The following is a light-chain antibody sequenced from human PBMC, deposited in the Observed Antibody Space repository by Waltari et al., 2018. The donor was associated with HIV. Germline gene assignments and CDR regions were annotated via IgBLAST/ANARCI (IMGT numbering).Light chain of an antibody. J-gene: IGLJ3*02. CDR2: DVN. V-gene: IGLV2-11*01. CDR3: CSYADDYTWV. CDR1: DYNY. Sequence: DYNYVSWYQQHPAKAPKLMIFDVNKRPSGVPDRFSGSKSGNTASLTISGLQAEDEADYYCCSYADDYTWVFGGGTKLTVL.